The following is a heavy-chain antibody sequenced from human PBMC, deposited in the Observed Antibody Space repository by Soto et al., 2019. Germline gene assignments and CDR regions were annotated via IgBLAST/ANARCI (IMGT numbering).Heavy chain of an antibody. Sequence: GGPLRLSCVSPGFALTTYITNWVRQARGTVLECVSSINGRSNYKYYSDTVKVRFTVSRDNAQNSLFLQMSRLGPEDTAVYYCVREDGVVGASAAFDSWGQGTLVTVSS. V-gene: IGHV3-21*01. CDR3: VREDGVVGASAAFDS. CDR2: INGRSNYK. CDR1: GFALTTYI. J-gene: IGHJ4*02. D-gene: IGHD1-26*01.